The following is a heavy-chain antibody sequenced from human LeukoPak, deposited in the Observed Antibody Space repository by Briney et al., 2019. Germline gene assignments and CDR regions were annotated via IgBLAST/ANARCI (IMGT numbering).Heavy chain of an antibody. CDR2: IYYSGST. CDR1: RGSISSSSYY. Sequence: SETLSLTCTVSRGSISSSSYYWGWIRQPPGKGLECVGCIYYSGSTYYNPSLKSRLTMSVDTSKNQYSLRLSSVTAADTAVYYCAREYNYGQGFDPWGQGTLVTVSS. D-gene: IGHD5-18*01. J-gene: IGHJ5*02. CDR3: AREYNYGQGFDP. V-gene: IGHV4-30-4*08.